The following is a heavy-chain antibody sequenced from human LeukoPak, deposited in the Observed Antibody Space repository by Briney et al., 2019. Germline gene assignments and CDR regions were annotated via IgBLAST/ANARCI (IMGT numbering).Heavy chain of an antibody. Sequence: GGSLGLSCAASGFPFSSYAMSWVRPAPGKGLEWVSAISGSGGSTYYADSVKGRFTISRDNSKNTLYLQMNSLRAEDTAVYYCAKCCSTSCYSYFDYWGQGTLVTVSS. D-gene: IGHD2-2*01. CDR3: AKCCSTSCYSYFDY. J-gene: IGHJ4*02. CDR2: ISGSGGST. V-gene: IGHV3-23*01. CDR1: GFPFSSYA.